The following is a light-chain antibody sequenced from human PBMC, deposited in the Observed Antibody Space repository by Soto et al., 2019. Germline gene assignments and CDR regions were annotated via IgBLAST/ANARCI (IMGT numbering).Light chain of an antibody. CDR1: QGITNY. Sequence: DIQMTQSPSSLSASVGDRVTITCRASQGITNYLAWYQQKPGKVPKLLIYAASILPSGVPSRFSGSGSGTDFTLTISSLQPEDVATYYCQNYNTAPTWTFGQGTKVEIK. V-gene: IGKV1-27*01. CDR2: AAS. CDR3: QNYNTAPTWT. J-gene: IGKJ1*01.